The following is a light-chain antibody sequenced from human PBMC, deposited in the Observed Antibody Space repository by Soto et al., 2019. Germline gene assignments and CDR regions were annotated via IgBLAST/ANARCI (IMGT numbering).Light chain of an antibody. CDR3: CSYVGTDTL. CDR2: DVT. J-gene: IGLJ3*02. Sequence: QSALTQPRSVSGSPGQSVTISCTGTSSDVGGYNYVSWYQQHPGKVPKLMIYDVTKRPSGVPDRFSGSKSGNTASLTISGLQAEDEADYYCCSYVGTDTLFGGGTKLTVL. V-gene: IGLV2-11*01. CDR1: SSDVGGYNY.